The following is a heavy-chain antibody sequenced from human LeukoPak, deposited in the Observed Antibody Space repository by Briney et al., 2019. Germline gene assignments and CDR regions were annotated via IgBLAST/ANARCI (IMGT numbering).Heavy chain of an antibody. CDR2: IIPIFDTV. CDR1: GGTFSSYA. CDR3: ARGIVGATIDY. V-gene: IGHV1-69*01. J-gene: IGHJ4*02. Sequence: SVKVSCKASGGTFSSYAISWVRQAPGQGLEWMGGIIPIFDTVNYAQKFQGRVTITADESTSTAYMELSSLRSEDTAVYYCARGIVGATIDYWGQGTLVTVSS. D-gene: IGHD1-26*01.